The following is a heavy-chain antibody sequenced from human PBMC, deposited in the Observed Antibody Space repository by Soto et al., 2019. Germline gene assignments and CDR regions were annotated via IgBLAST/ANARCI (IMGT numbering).Heavy chain of an antibody. CDR3: VSAAKWELLFDY. D-gene: IGHD1-26*01. CDR2: IYYTEGT. CDR1: GGSISSSNYY. J-gene: IGHJ4*02. Sequence: LSLTCTVSGGSISSSNYYWAWIRQPPGKGLEWIGNIYYTEGTYYNPSLKSRVTISVDTSKNQVSLQLFSVTAADTAVYYCVSAAKWELLFDYWGQGTLVTVSS. V-gene: IGHV4-39*01.